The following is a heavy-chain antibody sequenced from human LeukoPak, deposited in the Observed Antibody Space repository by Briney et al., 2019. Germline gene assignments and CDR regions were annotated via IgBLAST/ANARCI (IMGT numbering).Heavy chain of an antibody. Sequence: GGSLRLSCAASGFTFSSYWMHWVRQAPGKGLEWVSAISGSGGNTFSADSVKGRFTISRDNSKNTLFLQMNSLRAEDTAVYYCAKNIRQLGNYQYYMDVWGKGTTVTVSS. V-gene: IGHV3-23*01. CDR3: AKNIRQLGNYQYYMDV. J-gene: IGHJ6*03. CDR1: GFTFSSYW. D-gene: IGHD7-27*01. CDR2: ISGSGGNT.